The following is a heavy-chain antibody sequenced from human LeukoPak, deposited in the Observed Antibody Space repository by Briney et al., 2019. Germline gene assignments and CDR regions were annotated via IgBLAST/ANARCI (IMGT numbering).Heavy chain of an antibody. CDR1: GYTFTIYD. J-gene: IGHJ4*02. D-gene: IGHD6-19*01. Sequence: GASVKVSCKASGYTFTIYDFNWVRLATGQGLEWMGLMYLNSGNTGYAQKFPGRVTMTRNTSISTAYMELSSLRSEDTAVYYCARGRGRQQWLVGYWGQGTLVTVSS. V-gene: IGHV1-8*01. CDR3: ARGRGRQQWLVGY. CDR2: MYLNSGNT.